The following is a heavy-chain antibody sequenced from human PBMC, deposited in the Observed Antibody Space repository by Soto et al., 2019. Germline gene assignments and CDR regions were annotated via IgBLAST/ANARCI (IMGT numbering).Heavy chain of an antibody. D-gene: IGHD3-22*01. CDR1: GFTFSSYA. CDR3: ARVLFPYYYDSSGLHAFDI. J-gene: IGHJ3*02. V-gene: IGHV3-30-3*01. Sequence: PGGSLRLSCAASGFTFSSYAMHWVRQAPGKGLEWVAVISYDGSNKYYADSVEGRFTISRDNSKNTLYLQMNSLRAEDTAVYYCARVLFPYYYDSSGLHAFDIWGQGTMVT. CDR2: ISYDGSNK.